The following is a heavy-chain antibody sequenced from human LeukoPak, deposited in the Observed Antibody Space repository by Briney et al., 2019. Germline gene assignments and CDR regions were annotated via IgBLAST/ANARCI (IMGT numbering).Heavy chain of an antibody. CDR3: AREILRFDI. CDR2: INTDSGNP. J-gene: IGHJ3*02. CDR1: GYSFDSQG. V-gene: IGHV7-4-1*02. Sequence: ASVKVSCKASGYSFDSQGMNWVRQAPGQGLEWMGWINTDSGNPTYTQGFTGRFVFSLDSSVSTAYLQISNLMPEDTAKYYCAREILRFDIWGQGTMVIVSS.